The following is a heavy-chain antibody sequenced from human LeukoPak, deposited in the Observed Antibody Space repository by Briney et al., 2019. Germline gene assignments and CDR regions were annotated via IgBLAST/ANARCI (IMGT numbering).Heavy chain of an antibody. Sequence: GGSLRLSCAASGFTFSTYVMHWVRQAPGKGLEWVAVISYDGNNKYYADSVKGRFTISRDNAKNSLYLQMNSLRAEDTAVYYCAGGYSYGRGVDYWGQGTLVTVSS. CDR2: ISYDGNNK. D-gene: IGHD5-18*01. J-gene: IGHJ4*02. CDR1: GFTFSTYV. CDR3: AGGYSYGRGVDY. V-gene: IGHV3-30*04.